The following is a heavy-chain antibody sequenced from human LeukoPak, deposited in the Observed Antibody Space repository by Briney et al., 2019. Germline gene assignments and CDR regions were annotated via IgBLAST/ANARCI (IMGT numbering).Heavy chain of an antibody. CDR1: GFTFSSFW. CDR3: AKDILTEYYYYGLDV. J-gene: IGHJ6*02. D-gene: IGHD3-9*01. CDR2: ITTSGTTI. V-gene: IGHV3-48*04. Sequence: PGGSLRLSCAASGFTFSSFWMRWLRQAPGKGLEGVLSITTSGTTIYYADSVKGRFTISRDNTQNSLYLQMNRLRAEDTAVYYCAKDILTEYYYYGLDVWGQGTTVTVSS.